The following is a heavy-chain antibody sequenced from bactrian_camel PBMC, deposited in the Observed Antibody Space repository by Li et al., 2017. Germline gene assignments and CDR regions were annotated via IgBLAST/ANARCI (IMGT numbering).Heavy chain of an antibody. CDR3: AADCVGCNVGHVCHDPLVSFGY. V-gene: IGHV3S55*01. D-gene: IGHD3*01. J-gene: IGHJ6*01. CDR2: IGTDGST. Sequence: QVQLVESGGGSVQAGGSLRLSCTTSGFTYDERDMGWYRRASGNECELVATIGTDGSTFYSTSVQGRFTISRDISKNTIALQMNSLRPEDTAVYYCAADCVGCNVGHVCHDPLVSFGYWGQGTQVTVS. CDR1: GFTYDERD.